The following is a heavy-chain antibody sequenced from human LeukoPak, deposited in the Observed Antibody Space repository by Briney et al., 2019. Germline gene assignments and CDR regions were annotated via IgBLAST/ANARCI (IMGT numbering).Heavy chain of an antibody. CDR1: GFTFSGSA. V-gene: IGHV3-73*01. J-gene: IGHJ4*02. D-gene: IGHD3-16*02. Sequence: GGSLRPSCAASGFTFSGSAMHWVRQASGKGLEWVGRIRSKANSYATAYAASVKGRFTISRDDSKNTAYLHMNSLKTEDTAVYYCTTKTLRLGELSFQIDYWGQGTLVTVSS. CDR2: IRSKANSYAT. CDR3: TTKTLRLGELSFQIDY.